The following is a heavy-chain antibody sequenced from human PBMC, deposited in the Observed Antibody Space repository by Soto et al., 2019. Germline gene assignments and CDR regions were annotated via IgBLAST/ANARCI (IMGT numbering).Heavy chain of an antibody. D-gene: IGHD2-8*02. CDR3: ARDLNYWSLLIDH. CDR1: GFSLSRYG. Sequence: PGGSLILSCTASGFSLSRYGLHWVRQAPGKGLEWVAGLWSDGIKTSYTDSVKGRFTISRDTSKNMLYLQMNSLGAEDTAVYYCARDLNYWSLLIDHWGQGTLVTV. CDR2: LWSDGIKT. J-gene: IGHJ4*02. V-gene: IGHV3-33*01.